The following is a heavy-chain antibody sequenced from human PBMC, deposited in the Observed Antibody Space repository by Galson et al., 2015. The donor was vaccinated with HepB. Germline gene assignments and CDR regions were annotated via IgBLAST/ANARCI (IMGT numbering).Heavy chain of an antibody. D-gene: IGHD2-15*01. J-gene: IGHJ4*02. V-gene: IGHV3-7*01. CDR3: VRLVARQKLDY. CDR1: GFTLRSYW. CDR2: IKEDGTKI. Sequence: SLRLSCAVSGFTLRSYWMSWVRQAPGKGLEWVANIKEDGTKIYYVDPVKGRFTTSRDNAKNSLSLQMTSLRAEDTAVYYCVRLVARQKLDYWGQGTLVTVSS.